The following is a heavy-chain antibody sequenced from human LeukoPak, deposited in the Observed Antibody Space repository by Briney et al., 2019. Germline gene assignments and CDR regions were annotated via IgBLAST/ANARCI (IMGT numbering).Heavy chain of an antibody. J-gene: IGHJ5*02. V-gene: IGHV3-64*01. CDR3: ARCGGGNPRWFDP. CDR2: ISSNGGST. Sequence: GGSLRLSCAASGFTFSSYAMHWVRQAPGKGLEYVSAISSNGGSTYYANSVKGRFTISRDNSKNTLYLQMGSLRAEDMAVYYCARCGGGNPRWFDPWGQGTLVTVSS. CDR1: GFTFSSYA. D-gene: IGHD4-23*01.